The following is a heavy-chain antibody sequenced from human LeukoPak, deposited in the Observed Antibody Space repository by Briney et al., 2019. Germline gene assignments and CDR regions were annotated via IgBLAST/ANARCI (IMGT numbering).Heavy chain of an antibody. CDR1: GFTLSTNA. J-gene: IGHJ1*01. CDR2: ISGSGAST. V-gene: IGHV3-23*01. CDR3: ASEYYDYVWRREDLMKYFQH. Sequence: GGSLRLSCLTSGFTLSTNAMSWVRQAPGKGLEWISGISGSGASTYYADSVKGRFTISRDNAKNSLYLQMNSLRAEDTAVYYCASEYYDYVWRREDLMKYFQHWGQGTLVTVSS. D-gene: IGHD3-16*01.